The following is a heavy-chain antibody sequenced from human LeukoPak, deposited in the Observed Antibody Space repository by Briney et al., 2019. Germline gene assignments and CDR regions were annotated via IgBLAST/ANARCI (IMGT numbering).Heavy chain of an antibody. V-gene: IGHV3-23*01. D-gene: IGHD3-16*01. CDR1: GFTFSSYG. CDR3: LCYVWGSYFGGLDP. J-gene: IGHJ5*02. Sequence: GGSLRLSCAASGFTFSSYGMSWVRQAPGKGLEWVSAISGSGGSTCYADSVKGRFTISRDNSKNTLYLQMNSLRAEDTAVYYCLCYVWGSYFGGLDPWGQETLVTVSS. CDR2: ISGSGGST.